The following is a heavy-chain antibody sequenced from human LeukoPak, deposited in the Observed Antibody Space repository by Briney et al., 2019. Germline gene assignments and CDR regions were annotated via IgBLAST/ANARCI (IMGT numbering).Heavy chain of an antibody. CDR1: GFDFHNYV. J-gene: IGHJ4*02. CDR3: AREESSDYTSGWYWGYFDF. D-gene: IGHD6-19*01. CDR2: ISYDVNIK. V-gene: IGHV3-30-3*01. Sequence: GGSLRLSCAASGFDFHNYVIHWVRQAPGKGLEWVAVISYDVNIKYHADSVKGRFTISRDNSKNTLFLQMLSLRAEDAAVYYCAREESSDYTSGWYWGYFDFWGQGTLVTVSS.